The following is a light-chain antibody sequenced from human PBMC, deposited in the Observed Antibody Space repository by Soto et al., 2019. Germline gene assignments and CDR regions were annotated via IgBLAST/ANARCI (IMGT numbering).Light chain of an antibody. Sequence: QSALTQPASVSGSPGQSITISCTGTSSDVGAYNYVSWYQPHPGNVPKLMFYDVSDRPSGVSHLSSGSKSGNTALLTISGHQDEDDEDYYCSSFTRSNSYVFGTGTKVTVL. CDR3: SSFTRSNSYV. J-gene: IGLJ1*01. V-gene: IGLV2-14*03. CDR2: DVS. CDR1: SSDVGAYNY.